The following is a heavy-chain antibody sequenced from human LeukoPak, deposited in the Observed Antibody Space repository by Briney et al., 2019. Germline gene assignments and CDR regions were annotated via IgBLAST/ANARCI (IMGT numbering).Heavy chain of an antibody. D-gene: IGHD5-18*01. CDR3: ARDSRGYSYGFFDY. Sequence: GGSLRLSCAASAFPFSSYSMNWVRQAPGKGLERVSYISSSGSPIFYADSVKGRFSITRDNVKNSLYLEMNSLRDEDSAVYYCARDSRGYSYGFFDYWGLGTLVTVSS. CDR1: AFPFSSYS. CDR2: ISSSGSPI. V-gene: IGHV3-48*02. J-gene: IGHJ4*02.